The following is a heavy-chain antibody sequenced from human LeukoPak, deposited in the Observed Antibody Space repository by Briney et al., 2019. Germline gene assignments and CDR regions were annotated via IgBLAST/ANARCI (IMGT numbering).Heavy chain of an antibody. J-gene: IGHJ4*02. Sequence: SETLSLTCAVYGGSFSGYYWSWIRQPPGKGLEWIGEINHSGSTNYNPSLKSGVTISVDTSKNQFSLKLSSVTAADTAVYYCARGLGDIVVVVAATYYFDYWGQGTLVTVSS. CDR1: GGSFSGYY. CDR2: INHSGST. D-gene: IGHD2-15*01. V-gene: IGHV4-34*01. CDR3: ARGLGDIVVVVAATYYFDY.